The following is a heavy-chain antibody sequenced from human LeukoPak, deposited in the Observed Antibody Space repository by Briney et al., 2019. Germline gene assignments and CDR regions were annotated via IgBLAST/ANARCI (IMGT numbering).Heavy chain of an antibody. V-gene: IGHV3-15*01. CDR2: SKSKTDGGTT. J-gene: IGHJ4*02. CDR3: TTVSYVGGY. Sequence: GGSLRLSCAASGFTFSHAWMSWVRQAPGEGLEWVGRSKSKTDGGTTDYAAPVKGRFTISRDESKNMLYLLMNSLKIEDTAVYYCTTVSYVGGYWGQGTLVTVSS. D-gene: IGHD3-10*02. CDR1: GFTFSHAW.